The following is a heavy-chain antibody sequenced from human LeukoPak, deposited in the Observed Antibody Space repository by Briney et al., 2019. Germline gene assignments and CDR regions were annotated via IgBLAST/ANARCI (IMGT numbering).Heavy chain of an antibody. D-gene: IGHD3-10*01. Sequence: SETLSLTCTVSGGSISSYYWSWIRQPPGKGLEWIGYVYYSGSTNYNPSLKSRVTISVDTSKNQFSLKLSSVTAADTAVYYCARAVVIGWFDPWGQGTLVTVSS. V-gene: IGHV4-59*01. CDR1: GGSISSYY. CDR3: ARAVVIGWFDP. J-gene: IGHJ5*02. CDR2: VYYSGST.